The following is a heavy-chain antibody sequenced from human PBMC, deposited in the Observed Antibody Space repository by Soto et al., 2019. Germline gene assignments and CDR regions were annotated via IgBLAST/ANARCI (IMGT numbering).Heavy chain of an antibody. Sequence: GSLKLSCAASVFTCSSFSMNWVRQAPGKGLEWVSYISSSSSTIYYADSLKGRFTISRDNAKNSLYLQMNSLRDEDTAVYYCARDVSGSYRHYGMDVWGQGTTVTVSS. CDR3: ARDVSGSYRHYGMDV. CDR1: VFTCSSFS. J-gene: IGHJ6*02. D-gene: IGHD3-10*01. V-gene: IGHV3-48*02. CDR2: ISSSSSTI.